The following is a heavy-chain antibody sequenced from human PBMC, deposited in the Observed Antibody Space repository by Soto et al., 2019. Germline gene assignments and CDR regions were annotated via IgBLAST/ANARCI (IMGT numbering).Heavy chain of an antibody. V-gene: IGHV1-46*03. CDR2: INPSGGST. J-gene: IGHJ4*02. CDR3: ARGDIVVVPAAIPFDY. D-gene: IGHD2-2*02. Sequence: QVQLVQSGAEVKKPGASVKVSCKASGYTFTSYYMHWVRQAPGQGLEWMGIINPSGGSTSYEQKFQGRVTMTRDTSTSTVYMELSSLRSEDTAVYYCARGDIVVVPAAIPFDYWGQGTLVTVSS. CDR1: GYTFTSYY.